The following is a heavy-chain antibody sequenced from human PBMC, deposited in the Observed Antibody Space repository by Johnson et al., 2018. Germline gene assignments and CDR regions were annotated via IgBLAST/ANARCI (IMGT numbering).Heavy chain of an antibody. CDR2: ISSSRSTI. D-gene: IGHD1-26*01. CDR3: ASGIDYYYMDV. CDR1: GFTFSTYS. Sequence: VQLVESGGGLVQPGRSLRLSCVVSGFTFSTYSMNWVRQAPGKGLEWVSYISSSRSTIYSADSVKGRFTISRDNAKNSLYLQMNSLRAEDTAVYYWASGIDYYYMDVWGKGTTVTFSS. V-gene: IGHV3-48*01. J-gene: IGHJ6*03.